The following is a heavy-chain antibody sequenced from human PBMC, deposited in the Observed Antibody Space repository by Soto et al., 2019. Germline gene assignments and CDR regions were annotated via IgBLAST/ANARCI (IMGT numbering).Heavy chain of an antibody. V-gene: IGHV4-59*01. CDR1: GGSISSYY. CDR3: AATYYDFWSGYPNNWFDP. J-gene: IGHJ5*02. CDR2: IYYSGGT. D-gene: IGHD3-3*01. Sequence: TSETLSLTCTVSGGSISSYYWSWIRQPPGKGLEWIGYIYYSGGTNYNPSLKSRVTISVDTSKNQFSLKLSSVTAADTAVYYCAATYYDFWSGYPNNWFDPWGQGTLVTVSS.